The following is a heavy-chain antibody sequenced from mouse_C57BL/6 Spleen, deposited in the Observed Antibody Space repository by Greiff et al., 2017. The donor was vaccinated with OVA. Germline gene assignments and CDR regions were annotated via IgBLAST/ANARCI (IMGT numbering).Heavy chain of an antibody. CDR1: GYTFTDYY. CDR2: INPNNGGT. CDR3: ARGTITTVVATWRWYFDV. J-gene: IGHJ1*03. Sequence: EVQLQQSGPELVKPGASVKISCKASGYTFTDYYMNWVKQSHGKSLEWIGDINPNNGGTSYNQKFKGKATLTVDKSSSTAYMELRSLTSEDSAVYYCARGTITTVVATWRWYFDVWGTGTTVTVSS. V-gene: IGHV1-26*01. D-gene: IGHD1-1*01.